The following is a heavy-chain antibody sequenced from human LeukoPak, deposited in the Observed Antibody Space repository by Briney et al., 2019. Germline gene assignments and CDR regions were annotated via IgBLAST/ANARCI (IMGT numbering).Heavy chain of an antibody. V-gene: IGHV1-2*02. CDR1: GYTFTGYY. CDR3: ARSSRVYSYGLPPAGYYYYMDV. Sequence: ASVKVSCKASGYTFTGYYMHWVRQAPGQGLEWMGWINPNSGGTNYAQKFQGRVTMTRDTSISTAYMELSRLRSDDTAVYYCARSSRVYSYGLPPAGYYYYMDVWGKGTTVTVSS. D-gene: IGHD5-18*01. CDR2: INPNSGGT. J-gene: IGHJ6*03.